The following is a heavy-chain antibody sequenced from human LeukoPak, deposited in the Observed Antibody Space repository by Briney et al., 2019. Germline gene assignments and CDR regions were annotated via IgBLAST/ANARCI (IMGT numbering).Heavy chain of an antibody. CDR2: ISWNSGSI. CDR1: GFTFDDYA. V-gene: IGHV3-9*03. D-gene: IGHD4-23*01. CDR3: AKARDYGGNSGVDY. J-gene: IGHJ4*02. Sequence: GGSLRLSCAASGFTFDDYAMHWVRQAPGKGLEWVSGISWNSGSIGYADSVKGRFTISRDNAKNSLYLQMNSLRAEDMALYYCAKARDYGGNSGVDYWGQGTLVTVSS.